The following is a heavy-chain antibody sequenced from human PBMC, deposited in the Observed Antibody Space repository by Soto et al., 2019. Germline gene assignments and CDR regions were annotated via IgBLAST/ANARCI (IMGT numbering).Heavy chain of an antibody. CDR1: GITFSNYA. V-gene: IGHV3-23*01. Sequence: EVQLLESGGGLVQPGGSLRLSCAASGITFSNYAMSWVRQAPGKGLEWVSIINNSGGTIYYADSVKGRFTISRDNSKNTLYLQMNSLRAEDTAVYHCVKDISDWCQGYFDYWGQGTLVTVSS. J-gene: IGHJ4*02. CDR3: VKDISDWCQGYFDY. CDR2: INNSGGTI. D-gene: IGHD6-19*01.